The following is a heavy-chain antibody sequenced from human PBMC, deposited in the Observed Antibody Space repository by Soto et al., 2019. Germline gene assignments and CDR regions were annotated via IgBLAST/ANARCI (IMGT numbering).Heavy chain of an antibody. V-gene: IGHV4-4*07. Sequence: SETLSLTCTVSGGSISSYYWSWIRQPAGKGLEWIGRIYTSGSTNYNPSLKSRVTMSVDTSKNQFSLKLSSVTAADTAVYYCARSNPYSNGEYYFDYWGQGTLVTVSS. D-gene: IGHD4-4*01. CDR1: GGSISSYY. CDR3: ARSNPYSNGEYYFDY. J-gene: IGHJ4*02. CDR2: IYTSGST.